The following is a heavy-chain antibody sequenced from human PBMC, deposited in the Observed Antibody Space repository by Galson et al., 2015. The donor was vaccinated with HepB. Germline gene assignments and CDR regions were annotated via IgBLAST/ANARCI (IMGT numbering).Heavy chain of an antibody. Sequence: ETLSLTCAVSGGSIRSGNWWTWVRQPPGKGLEWIGEIYHSGSTNYNPSLRSRVTISVDKSKNQFSLKLSSVTAADTAVYYCARDHSSGWYGFDNWGQGTLVTVSS. J-gene: IGHJ4*02. D-gene: IGHD6-19*01. V-gene: IGHV4-4*02. CDR3: ARDHSSGWYGFDN. CDR1: GGSIRSGNW. CDR2: IYHSGST.